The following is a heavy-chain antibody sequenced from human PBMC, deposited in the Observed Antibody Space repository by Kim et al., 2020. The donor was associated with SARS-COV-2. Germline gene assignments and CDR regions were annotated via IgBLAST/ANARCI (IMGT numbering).Heavy chain of an antibody. V-gene: IGHV3-30*18. Sequence: GGSLRLSCAASGFTFSSYGMHWVRQAPGKGLEWVAVISYDGSNKYYADSVKGRFTISRDNSKNTLYLQMNSLRAEDTAVYYCAKPGDDWGFTGWFDPWGQGTLVTVSS. J-gene: IGHJ5*02. D-gene: IGHD3-9*01. CDR2: ISYDGSNK. CDR1: GFTFSSYG. CDR3: AKPGDDWGFTGWFDP.